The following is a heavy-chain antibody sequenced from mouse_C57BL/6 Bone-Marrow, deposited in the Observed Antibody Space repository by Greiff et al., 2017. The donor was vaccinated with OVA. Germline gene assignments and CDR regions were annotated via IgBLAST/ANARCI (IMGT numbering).Heavy chain of an antibody. D-gene: IGHD1-3*01. CDR2: ISYSGST. CDR3: ARWELNYFDY. J-gene: IGHJ2*01. CDR1: GYSITSDY. V-gene: IGHV3-8*01. Sequence: EVKLVESGPGLARPSQTLSLTCSVTGYSITSDYWNWIRKFPGHKLEYMGYISYSGSTYYNPSLKRRISITRDTSKNQYYLQLNSVTTEDTATYDRARWELNYFDYWGQGTTLTVSS.